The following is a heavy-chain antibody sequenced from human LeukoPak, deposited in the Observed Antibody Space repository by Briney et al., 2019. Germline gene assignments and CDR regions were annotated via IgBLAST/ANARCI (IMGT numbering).Heavy chain of an antibody. CDR2: KYYSGSN. D-gene: IGHD1-7*01. CDR3: ARVLEYLTNCNWENPNYYDYYYMDV. V-gene: IGHV4-39*07. CDR1: GGSISSSSYY. J-gene: IGHJ6*03. Sequence: SETLSLTCIVSGGSISSSSYYWGWIRQPPGKGLEWIVSKYYSGSNYNNPSFKSRVIISADTSKNDCSLNLTSVTAADTAVYYCARVLEYLTNCNWENPNYYDYYYMDVWGKGTTVTVSS.